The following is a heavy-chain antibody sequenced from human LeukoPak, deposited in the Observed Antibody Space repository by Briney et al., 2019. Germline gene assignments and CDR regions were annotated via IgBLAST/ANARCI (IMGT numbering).Heavy chain of an antibody. D-gene: IGHD6-13*01. V-gene: IGHV3-64*01. CDR2: INSNGGST. Sequence: GGSLRLSCAASGFTFSSYSMNWVRQAPGKGLECVSPINSNGGSTYYANSVKGRFTISRDNSKNTLYLQMNSLRAEDMAVYYCARGSHQRFSSSWYSLWGQGTLVTVSS. CDR1: GFTFSSYS. J-gene: IGHJ4*02. CDR3: ARGSHQRFSSSWYSL.